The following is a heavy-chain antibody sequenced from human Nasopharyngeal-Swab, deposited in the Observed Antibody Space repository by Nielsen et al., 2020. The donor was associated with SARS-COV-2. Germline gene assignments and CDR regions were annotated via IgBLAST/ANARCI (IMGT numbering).Heavy chain of an antibody. D-gene: IGHD3-3*01. CDR1: GGSISRYY. V-gene: IGHV4-59*01. CDR2: IYYSGST. CDR3: ARDSGTRQYYDFWSGYDAYAFDI. Sequence: SETLSLTCTVSGGSISRYYWSWIRQPPGKGLEWIGYIYYSGSTNYNPSLKSRVTISVDTSKTQFSLKLSSVTAADTAVYYCARDSGTRQYYDFWSGYDAYAFDIWGQGTMVTVSS. J-gene: IGHJ3*02.